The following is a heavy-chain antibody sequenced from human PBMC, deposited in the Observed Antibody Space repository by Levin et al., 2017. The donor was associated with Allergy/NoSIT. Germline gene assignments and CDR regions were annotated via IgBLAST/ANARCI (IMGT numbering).Heavy chain of an antibody. Sequence: GGSLRLSCAASGFTFSSYGMHWVRQAPGKGLEWVAVIWYDGSNKYYADSVKGRFTISRDNSKNTLYLQMNSLRAEDTAVYYCARDPSGTGTTRNFDYWGQGTLVTVSS. CDR1: GFTFSSYG. CDR2: IWYDGSNK. D-gene: IGHD1-7*01. CDR3: ARDPSGTGTTRNFDY. J-gene: IGHJ4*02. V-gene: IGHV3-33*01.